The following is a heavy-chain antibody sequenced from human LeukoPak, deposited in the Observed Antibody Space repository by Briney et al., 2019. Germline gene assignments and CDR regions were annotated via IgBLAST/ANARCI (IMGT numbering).Heavy chain of an antibody. CDR2: ISYDGSNK. Sequence: PGRSLRLSCAASGFTFGSYAMHWVRQAPGKGLEWVAVISYDGSNKYYADSVKGRFTISRDNSKNTLYLQMNSLRAEDTAVYYCAREPSPLPASELDYWGQGTLVTVSS. J-gene: IGHJ4*02. CDR3: AREPSPLPASELDY. CDR1: GFTFGSYA. V-gene: IGHV3-30-3*01.